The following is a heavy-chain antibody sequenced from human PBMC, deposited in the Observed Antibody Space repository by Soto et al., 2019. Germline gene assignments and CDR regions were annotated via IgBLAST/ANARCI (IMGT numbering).Heavy chain of an antibody. CDR3: ARSRVVPAAIYYYYMDV. V-gene: IGHV4-31*03. CDR1: GGSISSGGYY. Sequence: SETLSLTCTVSGGSISSGGYYWSWIRQHPGKGLEWIGYIYYSGSTYYNPSLKSRVTISVDTSKNQFSLKLSSVTAADTAVYYCARSRVVPAAIYYYYMDVWGKGTTVTVSS. CDR2: IYYSGST. J-gene: IGHJ6*03. D-gene: IGHD2-2*01.